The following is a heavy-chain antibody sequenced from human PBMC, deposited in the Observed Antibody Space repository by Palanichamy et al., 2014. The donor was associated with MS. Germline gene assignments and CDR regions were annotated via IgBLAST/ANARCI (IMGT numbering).Heavy chain of an antibody. D-gene: IGHD3-3*01. J-gene: IGHJ6*02. CDR1: GFTFSSYE. V-gene: IGHV3-48*03. Sequence: EVQLVESGGGLVQPGGSLRLSCAASGFTFSSYEMNWVRQAPGKGLEWVSYISSSGSTIYYADSVKGRFTISRDNAKNSLYLQMNSLRAEDTAVYYCARDRETTIFGVVSRDYGTDVWGQGTTVTVSS. CDR3: ARDRETTIFGVVSRDYGTDV. CDR2: ISSSGSTI.